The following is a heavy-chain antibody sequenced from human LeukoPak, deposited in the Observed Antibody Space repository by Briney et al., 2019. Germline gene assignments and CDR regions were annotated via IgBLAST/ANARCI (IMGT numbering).Heavy chain of an antibody. CDR3: AARRVSYYYDSSGSRIQPADYYFDY. CDR2: IVVGSGNT. Sequence: SVKVSCKASGFTFTSSAVQWVRQARGQRLEWIGWIVVGSGNTNYAQKFQERVTITRDMSTNTAYMELSSLRSEDTAVYYCAARRVSYYYDSSGSRIQPADYYFDYWGQGTLVTVSS. V-gene: IGHV1-58*01. J-gene: IGHJ4*02. D-gene: IGHD3-22*01. CDR1: GFTFTSSA.